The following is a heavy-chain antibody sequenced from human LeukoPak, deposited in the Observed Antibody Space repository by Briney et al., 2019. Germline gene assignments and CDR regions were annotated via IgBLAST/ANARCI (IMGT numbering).Heavy chain of an antibody. D-gene: IGHD2-21*02. CDR3: ARQSVTAMLFGFDY. J-gene: IGHJ4*02. CDR2: IFYGGST. V-gene: IGHV4-39*01. Sequence: SSETLSLTCTVSGGSISSVRYYWGWIRQPPGKGLEWIGTIFYGGSTYYNPSLKSRVSVAVDRSKNQFSLKPTSVTAADTAFYFCARQSVTAMLFGFDYWGQGTLVAVPS. CDR1: GGSISSVRYY.